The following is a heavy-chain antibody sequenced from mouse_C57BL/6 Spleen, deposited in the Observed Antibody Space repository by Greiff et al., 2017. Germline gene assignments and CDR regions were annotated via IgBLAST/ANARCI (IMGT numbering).Heavy chain of an antibody. CDR3: ARQLRSHYYAMDY. D-gene: IGHD3-2*02. V-gene: IGHV1-82*01. Sequence: QVQLKQSGPELVKPGASVKISCKASGYAFSSSWMNWVKQRPGKGLEWIGRLYPGDGDTNYNGKFKGKATLTADKSSSTAYMQLSSLTSEDSAVYFCARQLRSHYYAMDYWGQGTSVTVSS. CDR1: GYAFSSSW. J-gene: IGHJ4*01. CDR2: LYPGDGDT.